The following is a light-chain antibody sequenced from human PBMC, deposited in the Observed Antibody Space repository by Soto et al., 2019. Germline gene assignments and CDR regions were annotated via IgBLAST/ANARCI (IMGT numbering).Light chain of an antibody. CDR1: QHVTTTY. CDR2: GAS. CDR3: PQYDSLFT. V-gene: IGKV3-20*01. J-gene: IGKJ4*01. Sequence: IVLTQSPATLSLSPGERATLSCTASQHVTTTYIAWYQQKFGQAPRLLIYGASTRATRTPDRFTGGGFGRAITLNISRVEPEDFRVYYCPQYDSLFTSGGRTQVEMK.